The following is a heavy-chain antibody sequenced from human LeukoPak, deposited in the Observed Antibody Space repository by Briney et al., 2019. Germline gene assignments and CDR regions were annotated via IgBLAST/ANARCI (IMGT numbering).Heavy chain of an antibody. D-gene: IGHD1-1*01. J-gene: IGHJ4*02. CDR3: ARVVRAGTRGDY. V-gene: IGHV4-39*01. CDR1: GVSISSSSYY. Sequence: SETLSLTCTVSGVSISSSSYYWGWIRQPPGRGLEWIGSIYNSGRTYYNPSLKSRVTISVDTSKNQFSLRLTSVTAADTAVYYCARVVRAGTRGDYWGQGTLVTVSS. CDR2: IYNSGRT.